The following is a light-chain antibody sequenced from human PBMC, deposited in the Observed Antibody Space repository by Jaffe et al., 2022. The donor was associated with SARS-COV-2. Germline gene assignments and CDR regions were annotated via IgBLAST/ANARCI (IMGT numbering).Light chain of an antibody. CDR2: DAS. CDR3: QQRGNWPLT. V-gene: IGKV3-11*02. Sequence: EIVLTQSPVTLSLSPGERATLSCRASQSVSSYLAWYQQKPGQAPRLLIYDASKRATGIAARFSGSGSGRDFTLTISSLEPEDFAVYYCQQRGNWPLTFGGGTRVEIK. J-gene: IGKJ4*01. CDR1: QSVSSY.